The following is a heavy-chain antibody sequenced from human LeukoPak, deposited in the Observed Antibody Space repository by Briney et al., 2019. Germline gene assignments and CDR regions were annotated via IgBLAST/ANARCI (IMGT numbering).Heavy chain of an antibody. CDR3: ARRSVTTSTWDY. CDR2: IYTSGST. V-gene: IGHV4-4*09. Sequence: SETLPLTCTVSGGSISSYYWSWIRQPPGKGLEWIGYIYTSGSTNYNPSLKSRVTISVDTSKNQFSLKLSSVTAADTAVYYCARRSVTTSTWDYWGQGTLVTVSS. CDR1: GGSISSYY. J-gene: IGHJ4*02. D-gene: IGHD1-14*01.